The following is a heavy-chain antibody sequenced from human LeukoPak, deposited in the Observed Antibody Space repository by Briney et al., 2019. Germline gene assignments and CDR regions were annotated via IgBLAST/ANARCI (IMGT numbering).Heavy chain of an antibody. V-gene: IGHV3-74*01. D-gene: IGHD3-22*01. CDR2: INIDGTAT. CDR1: GFTFSNYW. CDR3: TRDRYDSSGYFFDS. Sequence: QSGESLRLSCAASGFTFSNYWMHWVRQAPGKGLLWVSRINIDGTATRYADSVKGRFTISRDNAKNTLYLQMNSLRAEDTAVYYCTRDRYDSSGYFFDSWGQGTLVTVSS. J-gene: IGHJ4*02.